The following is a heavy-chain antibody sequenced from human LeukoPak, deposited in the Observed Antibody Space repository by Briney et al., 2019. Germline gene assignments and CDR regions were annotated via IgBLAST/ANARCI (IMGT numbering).Heavy chain of an antibody. J-gene: IGHJ6*02. CDR2: IYYSGST. CDR3: ARDPVWVTTVPYGMDV. Sequence: SETLSLTCTASGGSISSSSYYWGWIRQPPGKGLEWIGSIYYSGSTYYNPSLKSRVTISVDTSKNQFSLKLSSVTAADTAVYYCARDPVWVTTVPYGMDVWGQGTTVTVSS. CDR1: GGSISSSSYY. D-gene: IGHD4-17*01. V-gene: IGHV4-39*07.